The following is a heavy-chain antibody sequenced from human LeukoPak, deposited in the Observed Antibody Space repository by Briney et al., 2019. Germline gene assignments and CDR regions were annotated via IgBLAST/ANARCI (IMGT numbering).Heavy chain of an antibody. V-gene: IGHV3-7*01. Sequence: PGGFLRLSCAASGFTFSSYWMNWVRQAPGKGLEWVANIKQDGSEKYYVDSVKGRFTISRDNAKKSLYLQMNSLRDEDTAVYYCARDRVPHCSSTSCYMIDYWGQGTLVTVSS. J-gene: IGHJ4*02. CDR3: ARDRVPHCSSTSCYMIDY. CDR1: GFTFSSYW. D-gene: IGHD2-2*02. CDR2: IKQDGSEK.